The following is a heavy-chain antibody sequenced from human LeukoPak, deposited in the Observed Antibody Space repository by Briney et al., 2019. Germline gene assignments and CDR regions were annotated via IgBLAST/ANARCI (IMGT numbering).Heavy chain of an antibody. CDR2: IYYSGST. D-gene: IGHD3-9*01. V-gene: IGHV4-59*08. CDR3: ARGVEYYDILTGYYYYYYMDV. CDR1: GGSISSYY. J-gene: IGHJ6*03. Sequence: PSETLSLTCTVSGGSISSYYWSWIRQPPGKGLEWIGYIYYSGSTNYNPSLKSRVTISVDTSKNQFSLKLSSVTAADTAVYYCARGVEYYDILTGYYYYYYMDVWGKGTTVTISS.